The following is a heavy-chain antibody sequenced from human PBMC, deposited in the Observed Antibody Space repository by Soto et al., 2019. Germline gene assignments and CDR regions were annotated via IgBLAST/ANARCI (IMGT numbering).Heavy chain of an antibody. V-gene: IGHV4-34*01. CDR3: SRGSSSWYPYFDY. CDR1: GGSLSGYY. Sequence: QVQLQQWGAGLLKPSETLSHTCAVYGGSLSGYYWSWIRQPPGKGLEWIGEINHSGSTNYNPSLKSRVTISVDTSKNQFSLKMSSVTAADTAVYYCSRGSSSWYPYFDYWGQGTLVTVSS. J-gene: IGHJ4*02. D-gene: IGHD6-13*01. CDR2: INHSGST.